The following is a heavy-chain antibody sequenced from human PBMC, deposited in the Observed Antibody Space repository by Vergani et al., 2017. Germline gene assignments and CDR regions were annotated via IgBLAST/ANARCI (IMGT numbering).Heavy chain of an antibody. CDR2: IDYSGST. D-gene: IGHD2-21*01. J-gene: IGHJ6*02. CDR1: GYSISRGYF. CDR3: AREGPYFYGLDL. Sequence: QVQLQESGPGLVKPSETLSLTCSVSGYSISRGYFWGWFRQPPGKGLEWIGLIDYSGSTSYNPSVRGRLAISVDTSKNHFSLKLDSVTAADTAVYFCAREGPYFYGLDLWGQGTTVTVSS. V-gene: IGHV4-38-2*02.